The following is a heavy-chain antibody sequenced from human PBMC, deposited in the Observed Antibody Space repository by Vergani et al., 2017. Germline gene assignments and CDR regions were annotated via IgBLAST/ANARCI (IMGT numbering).Heavy chain of an antibody. J-gene: IGHJ4*02. Sequence: QVQLVQSGAEVKKPGASVKVSCKASGYTFTSYYMHWVRQAPGQGLEWMGIINPSGGYTSYAQKFQGRVTMTRDTSTSTVYMELSSLRSEDTAVYYCAIAFSSTSPFDYWGQGTLVTVSS. CDR1: GYTFTSYY. V-gene: IGHV1-46*03. CDR2: INPSGGYT. D-gene: IGHD2-2*01. CDR3: AIAFSSTSPFDY.